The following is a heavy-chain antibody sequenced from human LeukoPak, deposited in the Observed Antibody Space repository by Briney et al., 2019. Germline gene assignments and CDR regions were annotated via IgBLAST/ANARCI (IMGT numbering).Heavy chain of an antibody. V-gene: IGHV3-7*03. Sequence: GGSLRLSCAASGFIFSTYWMSWVRQAPGKGLEWVANIKQDGSEKHYVDSVKGRFTISRDNAKNSLYLQMNSLRADDTAVYYCARDQVGIADYWGQGTLVTVSS. CDR1: GFIFSTYW. J-gene: IGHJ4*02. CDR3: ARDQVGIADY. D-gene: IGHD2-21*01. CDR2: IKQDGSEK.